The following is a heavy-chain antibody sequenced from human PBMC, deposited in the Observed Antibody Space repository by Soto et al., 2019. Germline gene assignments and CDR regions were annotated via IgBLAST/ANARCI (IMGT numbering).Heavy chain of an antibody. CDR3: ARGGGRATMIVVVIDAFDI. Sequence: TRSLPRXVFWGSICRGGYYRSLIRQHPGEGPEWIGYIYYSGSAYYNPSLKSRVTISVDTSKNQFSLKLSSVTAADTAVYYCARGGGRATMIVVVIDAFDIWGQGTMVTVSS. CDR1: WGSICRGGYY. CDR2: IYYSGSA. D-gene: IGHD3-22*01. J-gene: IGHJ3*02. V-gene: IGHV4-31*02.